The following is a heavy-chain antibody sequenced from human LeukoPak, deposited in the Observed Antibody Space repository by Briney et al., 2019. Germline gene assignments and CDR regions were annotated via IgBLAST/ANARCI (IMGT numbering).Heavy chain of an antibody. CDR3: ARGYCSGGRCRPGDD. CDR1: GSTFTSYY. Sequence: ASVKVSCKASGSTFTSYYLHWVRQAPGQGLEWVGIINPSGGSTTYAQNFQGRVTMTRDTSTSTVYIELSSLRSEDTAVYYCARGYCSGGRCRPGDDWGQGTLVTVSS. CDR2: INPSGGST. D-gene: IGHD2-15*01. V-gene: IGHV1-46*01. J-gene: IGHJ4*02.